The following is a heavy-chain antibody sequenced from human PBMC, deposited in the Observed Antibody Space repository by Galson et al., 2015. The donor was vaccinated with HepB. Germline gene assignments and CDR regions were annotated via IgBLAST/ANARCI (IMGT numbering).Heavy chain of an antibody. Sequence: SVTVSCKASGGTFSSYAINWVRQAPGQGLEWMGGIIPILGTTKYAQRFQGRVTITADESTSTAYMELSSLRSEDTAVYYCAREASHIVVFPSTASVYFFPMDVWGHGTTGTVSS. D-gene: IGHD2-2*01. CDR2: IIPILGTT. CDR1: GGTFSSYA. J-gene: IGHJ6*02. V-gene: IGHV1-69*13. CDR3: AREASHIVVFPSTASVYFFPMDV.